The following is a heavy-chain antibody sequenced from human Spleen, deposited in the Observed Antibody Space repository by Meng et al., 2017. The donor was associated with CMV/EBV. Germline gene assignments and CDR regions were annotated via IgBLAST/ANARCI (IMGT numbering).Heavy chain of an antibody. CDR1: GFTFSSYA. Sequence: GFTFSSYAMHWVRQAPGKGLEWVAVISYDGSSKYYADSVKGRFTISRDNSKNTLYLQINSLRAEDTAVYYCAREFVLPTAIRWSVGSWGQGTLVTVSS. CDR3: AREFVLPTAIRWSVGS. J-gene: IGHJ4*02. CDR2: ISYDGSSK. D-gene: IGHD2-2*02. V-gene: IGHV3-30-3*01.